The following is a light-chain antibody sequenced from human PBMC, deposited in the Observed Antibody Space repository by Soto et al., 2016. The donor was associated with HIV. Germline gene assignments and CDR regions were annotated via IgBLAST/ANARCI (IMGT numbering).Light chain of an antibody. CDR3: QVWDSSSDHPV. J-gene: IGLJ2*01. CDR1: QTLDVKS. CDR2: DDS. Sequence: SYELTQPPLSVSGPQEKTARITCGGKQTLDVKSVHWYQQKPGQAPVLVVYDDSDRPSGIPERFSGSNSGNTATLTISRVEAGDEADYCCQVWDSSSDHPVFGGGTKLTVL. V-gene: IGLV3-21*03.